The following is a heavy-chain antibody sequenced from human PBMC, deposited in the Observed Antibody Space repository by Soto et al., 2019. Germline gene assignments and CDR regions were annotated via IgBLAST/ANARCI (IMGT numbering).Heavy chain of an antibody. D-gene: IGHD5-12*01. CDR1: GFTFSSYA. CDR3: AKPREGGYDPPPSDV. Sequence: EVQLLESGGGLVQPGGSLRLACTASGFTFSSYAMSWVRQAPGKGLEWVSAISGSGGSTYYADSVKGRFTISRDNSKNTLYLQMNSLRAEDTAVYYCAKPREGGYDPPPSDVWGQGTTVTVSS. CDR2: ISGSGGST. J-gene: IGHJ6*02. V-gene: IGHV3-23*01.